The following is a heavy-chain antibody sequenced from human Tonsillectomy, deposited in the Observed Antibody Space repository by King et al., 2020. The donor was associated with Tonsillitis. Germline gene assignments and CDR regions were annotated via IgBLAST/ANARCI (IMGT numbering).Heavy chain of an antibody. CDR2: INPSDGST. V-gene: IGHV1-46*03. J-gene: IGHJ4*02. CDR3: ARRVWGSGSYLFDY. Sequence: VQLVESGAEVKKPGASVKVSCTASGYTLTSYYMHWVRQAPGQGLEWMGIINPSDGSTSYAQKFPGRVTMTRDTSTSTVYMELSSLRSEDTAVYYCARRVWGSGSYLFDYWGQGTPVTVSS. D-gene: IGHD3-10*01. CDR1: GYTLTSYY.